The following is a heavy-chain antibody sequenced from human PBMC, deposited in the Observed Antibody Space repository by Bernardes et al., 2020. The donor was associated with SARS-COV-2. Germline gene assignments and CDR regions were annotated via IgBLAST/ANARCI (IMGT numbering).Heavy chain of an antibody. CDR3: ARAQYHWNVDD. V-gene: IGHV1-2*04. D-gene: IGHD1-20*01. CDR1: GYNFNDYY. J-gene: IGHJ4*02. CDR2: INANSGDT. Sequence: ASVKVSCKASGYNFNDYYIHWVRQPPGQGLEWMGWINANSGDTRYAPRFQGWVSLTRDTSISTAYMELPRLTSNDTAVYYCARAQYHWNVDDWGQGALVTVSS.